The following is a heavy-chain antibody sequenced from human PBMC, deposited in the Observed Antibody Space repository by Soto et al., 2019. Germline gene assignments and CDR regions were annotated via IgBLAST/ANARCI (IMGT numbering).Heavy chain of an antibody. V-gene: IGHV3-33*01. CDR3: ARVRGGSGTFPPVY. D-gene: IGHD3-10*01. Sequence: GGSLRLSCAASGFSFNIYGMHWVRQAPGKGLEWVAVIWYDGSKKYYGDSVKGRFTMSRDNSKNMLYLELNSLRAEDTAVYYCARVRGGSGTFPPVYWGQGTLVTVSS. CDR1: GFSFNIYG. CDR2: IWYDGSKK. J-gene: IGHJ4*02.